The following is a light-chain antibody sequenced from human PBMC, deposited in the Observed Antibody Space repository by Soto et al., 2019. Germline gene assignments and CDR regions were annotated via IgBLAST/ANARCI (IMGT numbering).Light chain of an antibody. CDR2: AAT. CDR1: QPIGTS. J-gene: IGKJ1*01. CDR3: QQGYNTFWT. Sequence: DIQMTQSPSSLSAFVGDSVTVTCRASQPIGTSLHWYQQRAGTAPKVLISAATKLQSGVPSRFSGRGSGTDFTLTIGNLQPEDSATYFCQQGYNTFWTFGRGTKVELK. V-gene: IGKV1-39*01.